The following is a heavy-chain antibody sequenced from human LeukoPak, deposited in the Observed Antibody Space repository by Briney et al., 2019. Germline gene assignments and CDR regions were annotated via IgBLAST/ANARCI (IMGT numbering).Heavy chain of an antibody. V-gene: IGHV3-43*01. CDR2: ISWDGDTT. Sequence: LAGGSLRLSCAASGFTFDDYTMQWVRQTTGRGLEWVSGISWDGDTTYYADSVKGRFTISRDNNKHSLYLQMNSLRTEGTAFYYCAKVSFRQIALAGTACDYWGQGTLVTVSS. CDR3: AKVSFRQIALAGTACDY. CDR1: GFTFDDYT. J-gene: IGHJ4*02. D-gene: IGHD6-19*01.